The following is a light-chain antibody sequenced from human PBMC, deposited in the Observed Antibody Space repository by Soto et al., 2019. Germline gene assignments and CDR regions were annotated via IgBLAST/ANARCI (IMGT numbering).Light chain of an antibody. Sequence: EIVLTQSPGTLSLSPGERATLSCRASQSVSRSYLAWYQQKPGQAPRLLIYGASSRATGIPDRFSGSGSGTGFTLTISRLEPEDFAVYYCQQYGSSPPWYTFGQRTKLEIK. V-gene: IGKV3-20*01. CDR3: QQYGSSPPWYT. CDR1: QSVSRSY. CDR2: GAS. J-gene: IGKJ2*01.